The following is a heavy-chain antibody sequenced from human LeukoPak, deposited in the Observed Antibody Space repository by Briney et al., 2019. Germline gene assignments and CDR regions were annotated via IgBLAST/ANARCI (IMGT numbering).Heavy chain of an antibody. J-gene: IGHJ6*04. Sequence: GGSLRLSCAASGFTFNIYWMIWVRQAPGKGLEWVANIKEDGSDKYYIESVRGRFTISRDNAKNSMYLQMNGLRDEDTAVYYCARDAGYFRKEVWGKGTTVIVSS. CDR3: ARDAGYFRKEV. CDR2: IKEDGSDK. D-gene: IGHD3-9*01. CDR1: GFTFNIYW. V-gene: IGHV3-7*01.